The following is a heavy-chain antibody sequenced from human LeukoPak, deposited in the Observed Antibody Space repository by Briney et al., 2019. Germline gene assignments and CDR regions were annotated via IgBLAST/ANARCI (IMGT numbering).Heavy chain of an antibody. CDR3: AKDKARAADYYFDY. CDR2: ISTDGRDK. D-gene: IGHD6-13*01. V-gene: IGHV3-30*18. CDR1: GFTFSSHA. Sequence: GGSLRLSCAASGFTFSSHAMHCVRQAPGKGLEWVAVISTDGRDKHHAESVKGRFTISRDNSKNTLYLQMNSLRPEDTAVYYCAKDKARAADYYFDYWGHGTLVTVSS. J-gene: IGHJ4*01.